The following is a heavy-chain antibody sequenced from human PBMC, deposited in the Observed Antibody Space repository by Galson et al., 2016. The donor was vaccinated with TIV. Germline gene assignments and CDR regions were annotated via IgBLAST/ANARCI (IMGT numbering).Heavy chain of an antibody. CDR3: ARGLAEGRAFDP. CDR2: INPNTGGA. J-gene: IGHJ5*02. D-gene: IGHD6-19*01. CDR1: GYTFTDSF. Sequence: SVKASCKASGYTFTDSFIHWVRQAPGQGLEWMALINPNTGGAIYAPKFQGWVTVTRDTSIATTYMDLGRLRSNDTAFYFCARGLAEGRAFDPWGQGTLVTVSS. V-gene: IGHV1-2*04.